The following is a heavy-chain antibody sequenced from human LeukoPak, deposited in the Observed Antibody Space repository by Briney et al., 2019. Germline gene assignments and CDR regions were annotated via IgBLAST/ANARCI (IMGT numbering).Heavy chain of an antibody. Sequence: PGGSLRLSCAASGFSLGTYGMHWVRQAPGKGLEWVAFIRYDGSNKYYADSVKGRFTISRDNSKNTLYLQMNSLRAEDTAVYYCAKDLGPGSYWGQGTLVTVSS. CDR1: GFSLGTYG. D-gene: IGHD3-10*01. CDR3: AKDLGPGSY. J-gene: IGHJ4*02. V-gene: IGHV3-30*02. CDR2: IRYDGSNK.